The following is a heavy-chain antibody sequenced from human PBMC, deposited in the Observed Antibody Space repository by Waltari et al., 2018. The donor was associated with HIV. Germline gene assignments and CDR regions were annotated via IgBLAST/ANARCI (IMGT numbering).Heavy chain of an antibody. CDR3: ARHRFTRGNSAWYFLY. D-gene: IGHD6-19*01. CDR1: GRSFSIYY. J-gene: IGHJ4*02. CDR2: INHSGNT. Sequence: QVRLQQWGAGLLKPSETLSPTGAVYGRSFSIYYCLWIRQTPEEGLEWIGEINHSGNTDYNPSLKSRLTISIETSKNQFSRKLNSVTAADTAVYYCARHRFTRGNSAWYFLYWGQGTHVTVSS. V-gene: IGHV4-34*02.